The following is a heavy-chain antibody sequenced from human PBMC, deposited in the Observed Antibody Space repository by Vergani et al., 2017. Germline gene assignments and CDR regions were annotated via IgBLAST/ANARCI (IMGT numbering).Heavy chain of an antibody. CDR3: VRTVALWFGETKDGGWFDP. V-gene: IGHV4-39*01. D-gene: IGHD3-10*01. J-gene: IGHJ5*02. CDR2: IYYSGST. CDR1: GDSITNSIYY. Sequence: QLKLQESGPGLVKPSETLSLICTVSGDSITNSIYYWGWVRQPPGKGLEWIGSIYYSGSTYYNPSLKSRITISVDTSRNQFSLKLNSLTAADTAVYYCVRTVALWFGETKDGGWFDPWGQGTLVTVTS.